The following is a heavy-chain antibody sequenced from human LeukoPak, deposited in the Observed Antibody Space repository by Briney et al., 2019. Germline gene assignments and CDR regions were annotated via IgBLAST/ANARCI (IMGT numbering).Heavy chain of an antibody. J-gene: IGHJ4*02. CDR2: IIPILGIA. CDR1: GYTFTSYD. Sequence: ASVKVSCKASGYTFTSYDINWVRQATGQGLEWMGRIIPILGIANYAQKFQGRVTITADKSTSTAYMELSSLRSEDTAVYYCARDLGGSYVSDYWGQGTLVTVSS. CDR3: ARDLGGSYVSDY. V-gene: IGHV1-69*04. D-gene: IGHD1-26*01.